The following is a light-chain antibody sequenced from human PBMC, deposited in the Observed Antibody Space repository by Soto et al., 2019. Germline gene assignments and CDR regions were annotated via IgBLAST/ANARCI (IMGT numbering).Light chain of an antibody. Sequence: DIHMTPSPSTLSASVVDRVTITCRASQTISSWLAWYQQKPGKAPKLLIYDASTLESGVPSRFSGSGSGTEFTLTISSLQPDDFATYYCQHYNSYSEAFGQGTKVDI. J-gene: IGKJ1*01. CDR1: QTISSW. V-gene: IGKV1-5*01. CDR3: QHYNSYSEA. CDR2: DAS.